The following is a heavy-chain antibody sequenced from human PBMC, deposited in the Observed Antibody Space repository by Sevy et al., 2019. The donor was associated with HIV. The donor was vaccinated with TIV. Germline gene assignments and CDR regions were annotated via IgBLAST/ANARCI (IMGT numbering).Heavy chain of an antibody. J-gene: IGHJ3*02. V-gene: IGHV1-18*01. D-gene: IGHD3-10*01. CDR1: GYTFTSYG. CDR3: ARDDDSAWGMVRGDAFDI. CDR2: ISAYNGNT. Sequence: ASVKVSCKASGYTFTSYGISWVRQAPGQGLEWMGWISAYNGNTNCAQKLQGRVTMTTDTSTSTGYMELRSLRSDDTAVYYCARDDDSAWGMVRGDAFDIWGQGTMVTVSS.